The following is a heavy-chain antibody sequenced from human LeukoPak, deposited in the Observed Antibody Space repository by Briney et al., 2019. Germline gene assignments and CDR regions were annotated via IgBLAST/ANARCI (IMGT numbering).Heavy chain of an antibody. D-gene: IGHD2-15*01. V-gene: IGHV4-59*08. CDR3: ARGSNRHYCSGGSCYWGDLFDY. CDR2: IYYSGST. Sequence: KPSETLSLTCTVSGGSISSYYWSWIRQPPGKGLEWIGYIYYSGSTNYNPSLKSRVTISVDTSKNQFSLKLSSVTAADTAVYYCARGSNRHYCSGGSCYWGDLFDYWGQGTLVTVSS. J-gene: IGHJ4*02. CDR1: GGSISSYY.